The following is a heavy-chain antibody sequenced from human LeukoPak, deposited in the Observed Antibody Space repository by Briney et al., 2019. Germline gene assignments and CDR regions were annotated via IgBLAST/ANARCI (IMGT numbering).Heavy chain of an antibody. CDR1: EFSVGSNY. CDR2: IYSGGST. CDR3: ARAKSGYSYVIDY. V-gene: IGHV3-66*01. D-gene: IGHD5-18*01. J-gene: IGHJ4*02. Sequence: GGSLRLSCAASEFSVGSNYMTWVRQAPGKGLEWVSLIYSGGSTYYADSVKGRFTISRDNSKNTLYLQLNSLGAEDTAVYYCARAKSGYSYVIDYWGQGTLVTVSS.